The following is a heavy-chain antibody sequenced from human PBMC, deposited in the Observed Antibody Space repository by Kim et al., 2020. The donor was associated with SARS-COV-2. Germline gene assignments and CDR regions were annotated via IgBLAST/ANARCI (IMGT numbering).Heavy chain of an antibody. Sequence: SETLSLTCTVSGGSISSYYWSWIRQPPGKGLEWIGYIYYSGSTNYNPSLKSRVTISVDTSKNQFSLKLSSVTAADTAVYYCARDNGVGAFDYWGQGTLVTVSS. J-gene: IGHJ4*02. D-gene: IGHD1-26*01. CDR2: IYYSGST. CDR1: GGSISSYY. CDR3: ARDNGVGAFDY. V-gene: IGHV4-59*01.